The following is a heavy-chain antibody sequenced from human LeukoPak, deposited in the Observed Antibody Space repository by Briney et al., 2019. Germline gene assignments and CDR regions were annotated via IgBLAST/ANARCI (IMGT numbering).Heavy chain of an antibody. CDR3: ARAPRGGMVTRFDY. J-gene: IGHJ4*02. CDR2: IYYSGSI. V-gene: IGHV4-59*01. Sequence: SETLSLTCTVSGGSINSYYWSWIRQPLGKGLEWIGYIYYSGSINYNPSLKSRVTISVDTSKNQFSLRLSSVTAADSAVYYCARAPRGGMVTRFDYWGQGTLVTVSS. CDR1: GGSINSYY. D-gene: IGHD2-21*02.